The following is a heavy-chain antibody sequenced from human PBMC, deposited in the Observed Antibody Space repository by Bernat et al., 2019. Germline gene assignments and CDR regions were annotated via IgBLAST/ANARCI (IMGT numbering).Heavy chain of an antibody. V-gene: IGHV4-39*01. D-gene: IGHD5-18*01. CDR1: GGSISRTSYY. J-gene: IGHJ4*02. Sequence: QLQLQESGPGLVKPSETLSLTCTVSGGSISRTSYYWGWIRQPPGKVLEWIGTIYYSGSIYYNPSLKSRVTISVDTSKNQFSLKLNSVTAADTAVYYCARHLGYTYGPDYWGQGTLVTVSS. CDR2: IYYSGSI. CDR3: ARHLGYTYGPDY.